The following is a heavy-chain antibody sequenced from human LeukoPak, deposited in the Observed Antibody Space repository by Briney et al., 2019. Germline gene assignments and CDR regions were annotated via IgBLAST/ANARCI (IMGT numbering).Heavy chain of an antibody. CDR2: IIPIFGTA. Sequence: SVKVSCKASGGTFSSYAISWVRQAPGQGLEWMGGIIPIFGTANYAQEFQGRVTITADESTSTAYMELSSLRSEDTAVYYCARSVSGIAVAGSPHFDYWGQGTLVTVSS. J-gene: IGHJ4*02. D-gene: IGHD6-19*01. CDR3: ARSVSGIAVAGSPHFDY. V-gene: IGHV1-69*13. CDR1: GGTFSSYA.